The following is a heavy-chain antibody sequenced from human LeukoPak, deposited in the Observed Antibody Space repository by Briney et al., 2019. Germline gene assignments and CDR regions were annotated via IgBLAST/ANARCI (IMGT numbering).Heavy chain of an antibody. V-gene: IGHV4-4*07. CDR1: GGSISSYY. D-gene: IGHD2-15*01. CDR3: ARDRGYCSGGSCYYFDY. J-gene: IGHJ4*02. Sequence: PSETLSLTCTVSGGSISSYYWSWNRQPAWKGLEWIGRIYTSGSTNYNPSLKSRVTMSVDTSKNQFSLKLSSVTAADTAVYYCARDRGYCSGGSCYYFDYWGQGTLVTVSS. CDR2: IYTSGST.